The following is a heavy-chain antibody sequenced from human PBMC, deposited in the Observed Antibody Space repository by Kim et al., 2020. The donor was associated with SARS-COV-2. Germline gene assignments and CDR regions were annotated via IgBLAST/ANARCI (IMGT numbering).Heavy chain of an antibody. CDR3: ARGYYYDSSGRFYYFDY. Sequence: FQGRVTIHRATSASTAYMELSSLRAEDTAVYYCARGYYYDSSGRFYYFDYWGQGTLVTVSS. J-gene: IGHJ4*02. D-gene: IGHD3-22*01. V-gene: IGHV1-3*01.